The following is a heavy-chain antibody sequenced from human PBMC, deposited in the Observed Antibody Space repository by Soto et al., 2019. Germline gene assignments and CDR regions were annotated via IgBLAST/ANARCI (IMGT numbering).Heavy chain of an antibody. Sequence: QVQLQESGPGLVKPSQTLSLTCTVSGGSISSGGYYWSWIRQHPGKGLEWIGYIYYSGSTYYNPSLKSRVTISVDTSKNQFSLKLSSVTAADTAVYYCGTLAMVRGVIIPVHYYYYMDVWGKGTTVTVSS. CDR2: IYYSGST. J-gene: IGHJ6*03. CDR1: GGSISSGGYY. D-gene: IGHD3-10*01. CDR3: GTLAMVRGVIIPVHYYYYMDV. V-gene: IGHV4-31*03.